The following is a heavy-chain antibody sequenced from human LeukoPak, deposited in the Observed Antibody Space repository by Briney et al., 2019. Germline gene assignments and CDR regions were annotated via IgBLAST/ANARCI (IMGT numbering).Heavy chain of an antibody. CDR2: IYHSGST. CDR3: ASRQQLADYYYYYGMDV. Sequence: SGTLSLTCAVSGVSISSSNWWSWVRQPPGKGLEWIGEIYHSGSTNYNPSLKSRVAISVDKSKNQFSLKLSSVTAADTAVYYCASRQQLADYYYYYGMDVWGQGTTVTVSS. V-gene: IGHV4-4*02. D-gene: IGHD6-13*01. CDR1: GVSISSSNW. J-gene: IGHJ6*02.